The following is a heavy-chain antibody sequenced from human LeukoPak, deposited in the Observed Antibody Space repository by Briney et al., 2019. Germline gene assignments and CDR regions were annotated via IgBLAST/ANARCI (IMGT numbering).Heavy chain of an antibody. CDR2: INPNSGGT. CDR3: ARGGPTHVDYITTNLKGPYYYYMDV. J-gene: IGHJ6*03. D-gene: IGHD4-11*01. V-gene: IGHV1-2*06. CDR1: GYTFTGYY. Sequence: GASVKVSCKASGYTFTGYYMHWVRQAPGQGLEWMGRINPNSGGTNYAQKFQGRVTMTRDTSISTAYVELSRLRSGDTAVYYCARGGPTHVDYITTNLKGPYYYYMDVWGKGTTVTVSS.